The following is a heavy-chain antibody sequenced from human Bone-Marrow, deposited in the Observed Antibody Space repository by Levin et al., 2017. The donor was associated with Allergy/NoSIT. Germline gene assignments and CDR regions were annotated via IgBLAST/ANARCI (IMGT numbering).Heavy chain of an antibody. CDR2: ISVSGRET. V-gene: IGHV3-11*06. D-gene: IGHD3/OR15-3a*01. Sequence: LSLTCAASGFRFSDYYMSWIRPVPGKGLEWVSYISVSGRETNYADSVKGRFTISRDNAMNSLSLQMNSLRVDDSAVYYCAREGFWTDWGQGTLVTVSS. J-gene: IGHJ4*02. CDR3: AREGFWTD. CDR1: GFRFSDYY.